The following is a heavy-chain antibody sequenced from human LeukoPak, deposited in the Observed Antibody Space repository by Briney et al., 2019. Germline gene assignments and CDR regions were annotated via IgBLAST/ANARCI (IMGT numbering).Heavy chain of an antibody. D-gene: IGHD2-15*01. CDR1: GGSIRNNY. CDR2: IYYSGST. J-gene: IGHJ4*02. V-gene: IGHV4-59*01. CDR3: ATAGYSGGNPFEY. Sequence: PSEALSLTCTVPGGSIRNNYWSWIRQPPGKGLGWIGYIYYSGSTNYNPSLKSRVTISVDTSKNQYSLKLTSVPAADRAVYYCATAGYSGGNPFEYWGQGTLVTVS.